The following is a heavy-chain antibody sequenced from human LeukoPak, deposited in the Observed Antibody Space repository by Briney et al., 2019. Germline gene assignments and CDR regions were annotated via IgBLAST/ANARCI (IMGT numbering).Heavy chain of an antibody. J-gene: IGHJ4*02. CDR2: IYYSGST. D-gene: IGHD5-18*01. V-gene: IGHV4-31*03. CDR3: ASQLGPGGTAMVYYFDY. Sequence: SETLSLTCTVSGGSISSGGYYWSWIRQHPGTGLEWIGYIYYSGSTYYNPSLKSRVTISVDTSKNQFSLKLSSVTAADTAVYYGASQLGPGGTAMVYYFDYWGQGTLVTVSS. CDR1: GGSISSGGYY.